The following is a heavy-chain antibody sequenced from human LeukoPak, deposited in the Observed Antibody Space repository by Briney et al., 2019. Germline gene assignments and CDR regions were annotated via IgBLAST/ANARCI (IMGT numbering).Heavy chain of an antibody. D-gene: IGHD3-3*01. CDR1: GYSISSGYY. CDR3: ARHPSHYDFWSGYYTGFDP. CDR2: IYHSGST. Sequence: SETLSLTCAVSGYSISSGYYWGWIRQPPGKGLEWIGSIYHSGSTHYNPSLKSRVTISVDTSKNQFSLKLSSVTAADTAVYYCARHPSHYDFWSGYYTGFDPWGQGTLVTVSS. V-gene: IGHV4-38-2*01. J-gene: IGHJ5*02.